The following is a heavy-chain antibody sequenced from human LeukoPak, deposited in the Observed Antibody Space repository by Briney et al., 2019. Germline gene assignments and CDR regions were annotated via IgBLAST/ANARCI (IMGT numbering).Heavy chain of an antibody. D-gene: IGHD3-10*01. J-gene: IGHJ4*02. CDR2: ISSGGTDE. V-gene: IGHV3-30*01. Sequence: GGSLRLSCAASGITLSSYAMHWVRQAPGKGLEWVSLISSGGTDEYYADSVKGRFTNSRDNSKNTLYLQLNSLRGEDTAVYYCARDSTYYYDSGSSGPHYFDNWGQGTLVTVSS. CDR1: GITLSSYA. CDR3: ARDSTYYYDSGSSGPHYFDN.